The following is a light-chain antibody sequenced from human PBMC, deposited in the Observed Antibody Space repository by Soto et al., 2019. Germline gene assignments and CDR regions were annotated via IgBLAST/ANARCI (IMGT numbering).Light chain of an antibody. CDR3: PQYTNWPPMHI. J-gene: IGKJ2*01. V-gene: IGKV3-15*01. CDR1: QTVSSN. Sequence: EIVMTQSPATLSVSPGERATLSCRASQTVSSNLAWYQQKPGQAPRLLIYATSTRATGIPPRFSGTGSGTEFTLTIRSLHSEDFALYYCPQYTNWPPMHIFGQGTNLDIK. CDR2: ATS.